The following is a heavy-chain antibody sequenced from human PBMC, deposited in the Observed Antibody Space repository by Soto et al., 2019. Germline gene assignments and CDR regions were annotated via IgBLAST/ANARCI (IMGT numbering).Heavy chain of an antibody. CDR1: GGSISSYY. V-gene: IGHV4-59*01. CDR2: IYYSGST. CDR3: AHAPGSSWYPFDY. J-gene: IGHJ4*02. Sequence: PSETLSLTCTVSGGSISSYYWSWIRQPPGKGLEWIGYIYYSGSTNYSPSLKSRLTITKDTSKNQVVLTMTNMDPVDTATYYCAHAPGSSWYPFDYWGQGTLVTVSS. D-gene: IGHD6-13*01.